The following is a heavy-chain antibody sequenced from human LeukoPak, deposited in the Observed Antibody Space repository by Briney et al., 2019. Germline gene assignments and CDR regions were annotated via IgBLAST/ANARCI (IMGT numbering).Heavy chain of an antibody. J-gene: IGHJ4*02. CDR2: VSYDGSNK. Sequence: PGRSLRLSCAASGFTFSSYAMHWVRQAPGKGLEWVAVVSYDGSNKYYADSVKGRFTISRDNSKNTLYLQMNSLRAEDTAVYCCARDSKTGVRGVIDYWGQGTLVTVSS. V-gene: IGHV3-30*01. CDR1: GFTFSSYA. CDR3: ARDSKTGVRGVIDY. D-gene: IGHD3-10*01.